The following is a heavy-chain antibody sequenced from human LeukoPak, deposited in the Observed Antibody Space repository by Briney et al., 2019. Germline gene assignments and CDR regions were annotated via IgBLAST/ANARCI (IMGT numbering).Heavy chain of an antibody. CDR1: GGSISSGDYY. D-gene: IGHD3-22*01. CDR2: MYYSGST. CDR3: ARPYYYDSRIDP. Sequence: SQTLSLTSTVSGGSISSGDYYWSWIRQPPGKGLEWIASMYYSGSTYYNPSLKSRVTMSADTSKNQLSLKLSSVTAADTAVYYCARPYYYDSRIDPWGQGILVTVSS. J-gene: IGHJ5*02. V-gene: IGHV4-30-4*01.